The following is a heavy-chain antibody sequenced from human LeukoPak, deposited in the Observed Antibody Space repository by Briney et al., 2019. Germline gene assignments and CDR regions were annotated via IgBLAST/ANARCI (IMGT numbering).Heavy chain of an antibody. V-gene: IGHV4-59*08. J-gene: IGHJ4*02. CDR2: THYSGSA. Sequence: TPSETLSLTCSVSGDSINNYYWNWIRRPPGKQLEWIGFTHYSGSAKSNPSLKSRVTTSVDTSKNQFSLKLSSVTAADTAVYYCAKWSTGLKAYDFWGQGTLVIVSS. CDR3: AKWSTGLKAYDF. CDR1: GDSINNYY. D-gene: IGHD2-8*01.